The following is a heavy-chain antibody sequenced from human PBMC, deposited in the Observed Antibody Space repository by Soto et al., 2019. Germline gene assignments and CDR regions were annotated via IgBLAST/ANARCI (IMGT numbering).Heavy chain of an antibody. Sequence: GGSLRLSCTASGFTFGDYAMSWFRQAPGKGLEWVGFIRSKAYGGTTEYAASVKGRFTISRDDSKSIAYLQMNSLKTEDTAVYYCTRAPAYYYDSSVDERNPEAYWGQGTLVTVSS. V-gene: IGHV3-49*03. CDR2: IRSKAYGGTT. CDR3: TRAPAYYYDSSVDERNPEAY. CDR1: GFTFGDYA. J-gene: IGHJ4*02. D-gene: IGHD3-22*01.